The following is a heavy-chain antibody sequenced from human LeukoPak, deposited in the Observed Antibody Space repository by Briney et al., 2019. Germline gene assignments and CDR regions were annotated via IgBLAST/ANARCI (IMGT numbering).Heavy chain of an antibody. CDR2: ISSSGSTI. CDR1: GFTFSSYE. CDR3: ARDYGGSCWGLDAFDI. Sequence: PGGSLRLSCAASGFTFSSYEMNWVRQAPGKGLEWVSYISSSGSTIYYADSVKGRFTISRDNAKNSLYLQMNSLRAEDTAVCYCARDYGGSCWGLDAFDIWGQGTMVTVSS. D-gene: IGHD2-15*01. V-gene: IGHV3-48*03. J-gene: IGHJ3*02.